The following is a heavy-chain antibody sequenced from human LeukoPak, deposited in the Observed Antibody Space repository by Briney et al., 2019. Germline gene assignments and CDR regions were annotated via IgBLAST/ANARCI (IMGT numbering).Heavy chain of an antibody. CDR3: ARHCSGYWRAHFDY. Sequence: KSSETLSLTCTVSGGSISSYYWSWIRQPPGKGLEWIGYIYYSGSTNYNPSLKSRVTISVDTSKNQFSLKLSSVTAADTAVYYCARHCSGYWRAHFDYWGQGTLVSVSS. CDR2: IYYSGST. J-gene: IGHJ4*02. V-gene: IGHV4-59*08. CDR1: GGSISSYY. D-gene: IGHD3-22*01.